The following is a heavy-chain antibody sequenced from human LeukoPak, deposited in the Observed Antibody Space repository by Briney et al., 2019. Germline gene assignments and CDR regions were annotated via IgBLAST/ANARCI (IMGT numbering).Heavy chain of an antibody. V-gene: IGHV1-2*02. J-gene: IGHJ4*02. D-gene: IGHD3-22*01. CDR1: GYTFTDYY. CDR3: ARDAFGYDTSDYSPFDY. CDR2: INPNSGGT. Sequence: ASVKVSCKAAGYTFTDYYIHWVRQAPGQGLEWVGWINPNSGGTKYAQKFQGRVTMTKDTSISTVYMELGRLRSDDTAVFYCARDAFGYDTSDYSPFDYWGQGILVTVSS.